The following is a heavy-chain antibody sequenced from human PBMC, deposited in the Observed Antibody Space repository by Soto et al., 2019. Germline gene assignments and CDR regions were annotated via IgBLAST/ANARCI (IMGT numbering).Heavy chain of an antibody. CDR1: GYTFTSYA. V-gene: IGHV1-3*01. CDR3: ASSATTADYYYGMDV. CDR2: INAGNGNT. D-gene: IGHD1-26*01. Sequence: ASVKVSCKASGYTFTSYAMHWVRQAPGQRLEWMGWINAGNGNTKYSQKFQGRVTITRDTSASTAYMELSSLRSEDTAVYYCASSATTADYYYGMDVWGQGTAVTVSS. J-gene: IGHJ6*01.